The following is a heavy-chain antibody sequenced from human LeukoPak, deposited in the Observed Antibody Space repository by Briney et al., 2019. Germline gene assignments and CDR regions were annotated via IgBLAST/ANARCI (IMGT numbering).Heavy chain of an antibody. Sequence: PGGSLRLSCAASGFTFSSYVMTWVRQAPGKGLEWVSAINTSGGSTYCADSVKGRFTISRDNSKNTLYLQMNSLRAEDTAVYYCAKGDSRSGYEWGQGILVTVSS. D-gene: IGHD3-22*01. CDR2: INTSGGST. CDR1: GFTFSSYV. V-gene: IGHV3-23*01. J-gene: IGHJ4*02. CDR3: AKGDSRSGYE.